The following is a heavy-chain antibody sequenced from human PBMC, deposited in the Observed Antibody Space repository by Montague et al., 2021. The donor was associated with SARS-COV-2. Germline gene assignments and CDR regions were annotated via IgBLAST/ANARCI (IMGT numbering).Heavy chain of an antibody. Sequence: GTQYNPSLKSRVTISVDTSNDQFSLKMNSVTAADTAVYFCARLYGSSFDYWGQGTLVTVS. CDR3: ARLYGSSFDY. CDR2: GT. J-gene: IGHJ4*02. D-gene: IGHD4-17*01. V-gene: IGHV4-39*01.